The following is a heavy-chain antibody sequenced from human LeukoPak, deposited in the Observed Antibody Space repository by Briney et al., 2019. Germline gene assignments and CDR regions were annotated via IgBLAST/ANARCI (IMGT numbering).Heavy chain of an antibody. V-gene: IGHV4-34*01. D-gene: IGHD2-2*01. CDR3: ARGGPDIVVVPAALYYYYMDV. CDR2: INHSGST. J-gene: IGHJ6*03. Sequence: PSETLSLTCAVYGGSFSGYYWSWIRQPPGKGLEWIGEINHSGSTNYNPSLKSRVTISVDTSKNQFSLKLSSVTAADTAVYYCARGGPDIVVVPAALYYYYMDVWGKRTTVTVSS. CDR1: GGSFSGYY.